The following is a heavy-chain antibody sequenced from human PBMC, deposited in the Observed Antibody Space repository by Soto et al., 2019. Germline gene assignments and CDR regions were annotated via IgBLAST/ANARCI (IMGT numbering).Heavy chain of an antibody. J-gene: IGHJ4*02. CDR3: ARVATAMIYDF. CDR2: ISNDGRRK. CDR1: GFSLSTNT. D-gene: IGHD3-16*01. Sequence: PGGSLRLSCAASGFSLSTNTMHWVRQVPGKGLEWVASISNDGRRKYYADFVKGRFTISRDTANNILYLEMNSLRAEDTSLYYCARVATAMIYDFWGQGTQVTFSS. V-gene: IGHV3-30*04.